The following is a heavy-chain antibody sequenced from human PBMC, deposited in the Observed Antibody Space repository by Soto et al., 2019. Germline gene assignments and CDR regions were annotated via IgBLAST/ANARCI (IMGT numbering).Heavy chain of an antibody. CDR1: GYTFSSYG. D-gene: IGHD6-19*01. J-gene: IGHJ4*02. CDR2: IWYDGSNK. CDR3: ARGAVAGGGDY. V-gene: IGHV3-33*01. Sequence: QVQLVQSGAEVKKPGASVKVSCKASGYTFSSYGMHWVRQAPGKGLEWVAVIWYDGSNKYYADSVKGRFTISRDNSKNTLYLQMNSLRAEDTAVYYCARGAVAGGGDYWGQGTLVTVSS.